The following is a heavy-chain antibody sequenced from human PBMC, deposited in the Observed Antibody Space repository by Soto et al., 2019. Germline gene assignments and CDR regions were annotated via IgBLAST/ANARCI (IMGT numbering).Heavy chain of an antibody. CDR2: IYYTGST. CDR3: ARAIRRGHYASCFDP. Sequence: SETLSLTCTVSGGPITSYYWSWIRQPPGKGLEWIGHIYYTGSTNYNPSLKSRVNIAVDRTKNQFSLNLSSVTAADTAVYYCARAIRRGHYASCFDPWGQGIQVTVSS. V-gene: IGHV4-59*01. J-gene: IGHJ5*02. CDR1: GGPITSYY. D-gene: IGHD2-2*01.